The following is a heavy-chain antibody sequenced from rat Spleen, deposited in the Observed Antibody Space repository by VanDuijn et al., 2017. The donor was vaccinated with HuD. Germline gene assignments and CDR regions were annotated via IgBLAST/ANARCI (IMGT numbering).Heavy chain of an antibody. D-gene: IGHD5-1*01. CDR1: GFTFNNYW. Sequence: EVQLVESGGGLVQPGRSLKLSCVASGFTFNNYWMTWIRQAPGKGLEWVATISSDGGRNFYRDSVKGRFTISRDNAKSTLYLKMDSLRSEDTDTYYXATRXKNWGXXGQGVMVTVSS. CDR2: ISSDGGRN. V-gene: IGHV5-31*01. CDR3: ATRXKNWGX. J-gene: IGHJ2*01.